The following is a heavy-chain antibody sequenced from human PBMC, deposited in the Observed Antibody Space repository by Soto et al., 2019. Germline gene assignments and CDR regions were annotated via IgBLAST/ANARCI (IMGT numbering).Heavy chain of an antibody. V-gene: IGHV4-4*02. CDR1: GDSISSSHW. CDR3: ARQLARGDLPEGFEY. J-gene: IGHJ4*02. CDR2: IFQSGAT. D-gene: IGHD1-1*01. Sequence: QVQLQESGPGLVEHSGNLSLTCAVSGDSISSSHWWSWVRQSPGKGLEWIGEIFQSGATKYNPSHESLVTMSVDKSNNQLSLQLRSVTSADTAVYYCARQLARGDLPEGFEYWGQGTLATVSS.